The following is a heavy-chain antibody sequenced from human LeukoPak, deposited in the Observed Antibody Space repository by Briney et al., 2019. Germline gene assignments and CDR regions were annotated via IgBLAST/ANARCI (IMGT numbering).Heavy chain of an antibody. V-gene: IGHV1-18*01. CDR2: INTNNGNT. CDR1: GYTFTNYA. Sequence: ASVKVSCKASGYTFTNYAFSWVRQAPGQGLEWMGWINTNNGNTNYVKRLQGRVTMTTDTSTTTAYMELRSLISDDTAVYYCAREREETYGSGSYTFDHWGQGTLVTVSS. D-gene: IGHD3-10*01. J-gene: IGHJ4*02. CDR3: AREREETYGSGSYTFDH.